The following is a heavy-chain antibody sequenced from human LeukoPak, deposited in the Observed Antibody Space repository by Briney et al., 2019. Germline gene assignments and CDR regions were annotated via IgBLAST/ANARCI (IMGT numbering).Heavy chain of an antibody. CDR2: ISAHNGNT. D-gene: IGHD3-9*01. V-gene: IGHV1-18*01. CDR1: GYTFTSYG. Sequence: GASVKVSCKATGYTFTSYGISWVRQAPGQGLEWMGWISAHNGNTNYAQKLQGRVTMTTDTSTSTAYMELRSLRSDDTAVYYCARDRFARYFDWLPIYYYGMDVWGQGTTVTVSS. CDR3: ARDRFARYFDWLPIYYYGMDV. J-gene: IGHJ6*02.